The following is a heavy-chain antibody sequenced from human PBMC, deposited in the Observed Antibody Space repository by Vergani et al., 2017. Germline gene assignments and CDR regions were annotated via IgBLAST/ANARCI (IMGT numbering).Heavy chain of an antibody. Sequence: QVQVVQSGAEVKKSGASVKVSCKTSGYTFSNYYMHWVRQAPGQGLEWMGIINPSGGHTNYAQKFQGRVTMTRDTSTSTVYMELSSLRSEDTAIYYCARDAPGYYYGMDVWGQGTTVTVSS. CDR2: INPSGGHT. V-gene: IGHV1-46*03. CDR1: GYTFSNYY. CDR3: ARDAPGYYYGMDV. D-gene: IGHD3-10*01. J-gene: IGHJ6*02.